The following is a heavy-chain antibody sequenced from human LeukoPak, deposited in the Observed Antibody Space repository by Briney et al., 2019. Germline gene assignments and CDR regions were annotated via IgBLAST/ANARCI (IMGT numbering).Heavy chain of an antibody. CDR3: ARASSGYDLSYYMDV. J-gene: IGHJ6*03. CDR2: IYSGGAT. V-gene: IGHV3-53*01. D-gene: IGHD5-12*01. CDR1: GFTVSGNY. Sequence: PGGSLRLSCAASGFTVSGNYMSWVRQAPGKGLEWVSVIYSGGATYYSDAVKGRFTISRDNSKNTLYLQMNSLRAADTAVYCCARASSGYDLSYYMDVWGKGTTVTVSS.